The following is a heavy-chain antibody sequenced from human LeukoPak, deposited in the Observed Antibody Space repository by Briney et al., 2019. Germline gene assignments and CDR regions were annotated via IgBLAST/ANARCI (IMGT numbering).Heavy chain of an antibody. V-gene: IGHV3-30*02. CDR3: AKIIVVVPAATDFFDY. CDR1: GFTFSSYG. D-gene: IGHD2-2*01. J-gene: IGHJ4*02. CDR2: IRYDGSNK. Sequence: PGGSLRLSCAASGFTFSSYGMHWVRQAPGKGLEWVAFIRYDGSNKYYADSVKGRFTISRDNSKNTLYRQMNSLRAEDTAVYYCAKIIVVVPAATDFFDYWGQGTLVTVSS.